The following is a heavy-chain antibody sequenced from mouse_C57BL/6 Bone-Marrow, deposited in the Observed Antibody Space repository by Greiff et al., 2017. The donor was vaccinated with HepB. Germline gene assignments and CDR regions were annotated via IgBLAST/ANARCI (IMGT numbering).Heavy chain of an antibody. V-gene: IGHV5-16*01. Sequence: EVKVVESEGGLVQPGSSMKLSCTASGFTFSDYYMAWVRQVPEKGLEWVANINYDGSSTYYLDSLKSRFIISRDNAKNILYLQMSSLKSEDTATYYCARDESSGYFDYWGQGTTLTVSS. CDR2: INYDGSST. D-gene: IGHD3-2*02. CDR3: ARDESSGYFDY. J-gene: IGHJ2*01. CDR1: GFTFSDYY.